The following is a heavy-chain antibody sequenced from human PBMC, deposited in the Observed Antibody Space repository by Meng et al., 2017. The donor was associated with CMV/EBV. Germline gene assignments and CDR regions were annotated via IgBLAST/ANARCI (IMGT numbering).Heavy chain of an antibody. D-gene: IGHD1-1*01. CDR1: GGAISSGSYY. V-gene: IGHV4-61*02. Sequence: QLQLKEAGPGMVKPSQTLSLPCTVSGGAISSGSYYWSWIRQPAGKGLEWIGRIYTSGSTNYNPSLKSRVTISVDTSKNQFSLKLSSVTAADTAVYYCAREAFKVLFFPFDPWGQGTLVTVSS. CDR2: IYTSGST. J-gene: IGHJ5*02. CDR3: AREAFKVLFFPFDP.